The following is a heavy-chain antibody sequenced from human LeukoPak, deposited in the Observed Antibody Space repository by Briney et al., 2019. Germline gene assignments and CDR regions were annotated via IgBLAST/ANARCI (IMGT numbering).Heavy chain of an antibody. D-gene: IGHD1-14*01. CDR2: ISNSGGTT. V-gene: IGHV3-23*01. CDR3: PKATGYLL. J-gene: IGHJ4*02. Sequence: PGWSVPLSFAASGFTFRSYAMSWVRQAPGKGLEGVSAISNSGGTTYYADSLKGRLTISRDGSENTLYLPINNLTDDETAGYFFPKATGYLLWGQGTLLSVSS. CDR1: GFTFRSYA.